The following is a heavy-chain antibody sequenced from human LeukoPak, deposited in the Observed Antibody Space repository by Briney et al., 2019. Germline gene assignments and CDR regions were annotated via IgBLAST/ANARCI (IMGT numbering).Heavy chain of an antibody. CDR1: GYSISSGYY. V-gene: IGHV4-38-2*02. Sequence: KPSETLSLTCTVSGYSISSGYYWGWIQQPPGKGLEWIGSIYHSGSTYYNPSLKSRVTISVDTSKNQFSLKLSSVTAADTAVYYCVRQGTITYAYFDSWGQGVPVTVSS. CDR3: VRQGTITYAYFDS. CDR2: IYHSGST. J-gene: IGHJ4*02. D-gene: IGHD2-2*01.